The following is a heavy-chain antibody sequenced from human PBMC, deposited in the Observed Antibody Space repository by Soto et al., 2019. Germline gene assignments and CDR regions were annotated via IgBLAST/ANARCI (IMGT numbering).Heavy chain of an antibody. J-gene: IGHJ6*02. CDR1: GYTFTGYH. V-gene: IGHV1-2*04. CDR3: ARLNPYYYYGMDV. Sequence: GASVKVSCKASGYTFTGYHMHWVRQAPGQGLEWMGWINPNSGGTNYAQKFQGWVTMTRDTSISTAYMELSRLRSDDTAVYYCARLNPYYYYGMDVWGQGTTVTVSS. CDR2: INPNSGGT.